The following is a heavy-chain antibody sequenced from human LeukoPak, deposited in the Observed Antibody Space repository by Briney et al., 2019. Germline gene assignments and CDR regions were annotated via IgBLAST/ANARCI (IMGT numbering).Heavy chain of an antibody. CDR3: ARAPERLGWFDP. Sequence: GASVKVSCKASGYTFTSYGITWVRQAPGQGLEWMGWISAYNGNTNYAQKFQGRVTMTTDTSTSTAYMELRSPRSDDTAVYYCARAPERLGWFDPWGQGTLVTVSS. CDR1: GYTFTSYG. V-gene: IGHV1-18*01. CDR2: ISAYNGNT. D-gene: IGHD1-1*01. J-gene: IGHJ5*02.